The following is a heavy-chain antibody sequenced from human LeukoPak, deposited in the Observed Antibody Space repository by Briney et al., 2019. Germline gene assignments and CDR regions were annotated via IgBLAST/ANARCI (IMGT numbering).Heavy chain of an antibody. CDR2: INHSGST. D-gene: IGHD2-2*02. J-gene: IGHJ5*02. CDR1: GGSFSGYY. Sequence: PSETLSLTCAVYGGSFSGYYWSWIRQPPGKGLEWIGEINHSGSTNYNPSLTSRVTISVDTSKNQFSLKLSSVTAADTAVYYCARPYQPLLYGVRTGSWFDPWGQGTLVTVSS. V-gene: IGHV4-34*01. CDR3: ARPYQPLLYGVRTGSWFDP.